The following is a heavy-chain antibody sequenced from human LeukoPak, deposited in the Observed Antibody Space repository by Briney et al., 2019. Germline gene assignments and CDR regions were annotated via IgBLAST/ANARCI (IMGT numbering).Heavy chain of an antibody. J-gene: IGHJ4*02. CDR1: GFTFSDYY. CDR3: ARDGCAGAGSQVCY. CDR2: ISSSSSYR. Sequence: GGSLRLSCAASGFTFSDYYMTWIRQAPGKGLEWVSYISSSSSYRNYADSVKGRFTISRDNAKNSLYLQMNSLRAEDTAVYFFARDGCAGAGSQVCYWGQGTLVTVSS. V-gene: IGHV3-11*05. D-gene: IGHD3-10*01.